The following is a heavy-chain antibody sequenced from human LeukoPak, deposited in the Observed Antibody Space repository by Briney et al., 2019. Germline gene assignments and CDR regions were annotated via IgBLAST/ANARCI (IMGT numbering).Heavy chain of an antibody. D-gene: IGHD6-13*01. Sequence: GASVNVSCKASGYTFTGYYMHWVRQAPGQGLEWMGWINPNSGGTNYAQRFQGRVTMTRDTSITTAYMDLSRLKSDDTAVYYCARTTAAGGVGYFDLWGRGTLVTVSS. V-gene: IGHV1-2*02. J-gene: IGHJ2*01. CDR2: INPNSGGT. CDR3: ARTTAAGGVGYFDL. CDR1: GYTFTGYY.